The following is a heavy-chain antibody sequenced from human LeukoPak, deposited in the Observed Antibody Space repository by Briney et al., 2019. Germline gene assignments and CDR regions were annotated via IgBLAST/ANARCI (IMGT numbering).Heavy chain of an antibody. J-gene: IGHJ4*02. CDR2: ISPSRAST. Sequence: PGGSLRFSCAASGFTFSKFGMSWVRQAQGKGLEWVSAISPSRASTYYADSVKGRFTISRDDSKNMLYLQLSSLRAEDTAVYYCAKGFDPDVYWGQGTLVTVSS. CDR1: GFTFSKFG. CDR3: AKGFDPDVY. D-gene: IGHD3-9*01. V-gene: IGHV3-23*01.